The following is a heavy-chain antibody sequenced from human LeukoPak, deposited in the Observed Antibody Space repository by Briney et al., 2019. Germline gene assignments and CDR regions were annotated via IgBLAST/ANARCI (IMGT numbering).Heavy chain of an antibody. V-gene: IGHV4-59*01. Sequence: SETLSLTCTVPGGSINPYYWIWIRQSPGTGLEWIGYIYYSGITDYNPSLKSRVTFSIDTSKKQFSLNLTSVTAADTAIYFCARGGGHYYYYMDVWGKGTRVTVSS. D-gene: IGHD3-16*01. CDR3: ARGGGHYYYYMDV. CDR2: IYYSGIT. J-gene: IGHJ6*03. CDR1: GGSINPYY.